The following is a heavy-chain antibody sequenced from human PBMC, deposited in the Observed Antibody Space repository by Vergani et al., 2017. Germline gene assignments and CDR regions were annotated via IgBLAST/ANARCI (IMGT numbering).Heavy chain of an antibody. J-gene: IGHJ6*03. CDR1: GGTFSSYA. Sequence: QVQLVQSGAEVKKPGSSVKVSCKASGGTFSSYAISWVRQAPGQGLEWMGGIIPIFGTANYAQKFQGRVTITADESTNTAYMELSSLRSEDTAVYYCASSYGDYDGYYYYYMDVWGKGTTVTVSS. CDR2: IIPIFGTA. D-gene: IGHD4-17*01. CDR3: ASSYGDYDGYYYYYMDV. V-gene: IGHV1-69*01.